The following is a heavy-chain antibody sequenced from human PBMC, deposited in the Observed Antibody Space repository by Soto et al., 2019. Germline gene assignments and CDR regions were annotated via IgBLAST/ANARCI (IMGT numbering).Heavy chain of an antibody. J-gene: IGHJ3*02. CDR3: ASANYDFLEWLPVGRSLGNDAFDI. CDR2: IYHSGST. CDR1: GGSISSSNW. Sequence: PSETLSLTCAVSGGSISSSNWWSWVRQPPGKGLEWIGEIYHSGSTNYNPSLKSRVTISVDKSKNQFSLKLSSVTAADTAVYHCASANYDFLEWLPVGRSLGNDAFDIWGQGTMVTVSS. V-gene: IGHV4-4*02. D-gene: IGHD3-3*01.